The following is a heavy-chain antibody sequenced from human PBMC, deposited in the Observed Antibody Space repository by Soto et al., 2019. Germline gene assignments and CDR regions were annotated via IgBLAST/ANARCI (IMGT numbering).Heavy chain of an antibody. Sequence: PWGSLTLSCAASGFTFSTSTLIWICHAPGRGLEWVSSISSCDRYIYDADPLKSRSTISRDDAKNSLQLQMNSFRAEDTPVYYGARVRGSDGNFSRTYAFDIWGQGTLVTVS. D-gene: IGHD2-15*01. CDR1: GFTFSTST. CDR3: ARVRGSDGNFSRTYAFDI. V-gene: IGHV3-21*06. J-gene: IGHJ3*02. CDR2: ISSCDRYI.